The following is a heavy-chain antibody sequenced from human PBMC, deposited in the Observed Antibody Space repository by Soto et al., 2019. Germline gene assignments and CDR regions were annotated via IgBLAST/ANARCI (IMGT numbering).Heavy chain of an antibody. Sequence: ESGGGVVQPGRSLRLSCAASGFTFSSYAMHWVRQAPGKGLEWVAVISYDGSNKYYADSVKGRFTISRDNSKNTLYLQMNSLRAEDTAVYYCARGTSELVAFDYWGQGTLVTVSS. CDR3: ARGTSELVAFDY. D-gene: IGHD6-6*01. CDR2: ISYDGSNK. J-gene: IGHJ4*02. V-gene: IGHV3-30-3*01. CDR1: GFTFSSYA.